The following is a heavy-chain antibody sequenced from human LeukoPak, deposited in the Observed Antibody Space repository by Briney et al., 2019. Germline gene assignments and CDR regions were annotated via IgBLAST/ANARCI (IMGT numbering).Heavy chain of an antibody. CDR2: ISGSGGST. D-gene: IGHD3-22*01. V-gene: IGHV3-23*01. Sequence: PGGSLRLSCAASGFTFSSYAMSWVRQAPGKGLEWVSAISGSGGSTYYADSVKGRFTISRDNSKNTLYLQMNSLRAEDTAVYYCAKDPLSYYDSSGNWFDPWGQGTLVTVSS. J-gene: IGHJ5*02. CDR1: GFTFSSYA. CDR3: AKDPLSYYDSSGNWFDP.